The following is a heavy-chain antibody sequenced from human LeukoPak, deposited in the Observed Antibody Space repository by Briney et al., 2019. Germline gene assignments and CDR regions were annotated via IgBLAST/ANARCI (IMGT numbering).Heavy chain of an antibody. J-gene: IGHJ4*02. CDR3: ARHALTYYYDSSGYYWPCYFDY. D-gene: IGHD3-22*01. Sequence: SETLSLTCTVSGGSISSSSYYWGWIRQPPGKGLEWIGSIYYSGSTYYNPSLKSRVTISVDTSKNQFSLKLSSVTAADTAVYYCARHALTYYYDSSGYYWPCYFDYWGQGTLVTVSS. CDR1: GGSISSSSYY. V-gene: IGHV4-39*01. CDR2: IYYSGST.